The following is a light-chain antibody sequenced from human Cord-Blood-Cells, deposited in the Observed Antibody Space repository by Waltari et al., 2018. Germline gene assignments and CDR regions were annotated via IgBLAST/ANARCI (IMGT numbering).Light chain of an antibody. CDR3: QAWGSSYVV. V-gene: IGLV3-1*01. CDR2: QDR. Sequence: SYELTQPPSVSVSPGKTASIPCSGDKMGDKYACRYHQKPGQSPVLVIYQDRKRPAGLPDRFSGSDSGTPATLTIRGAQAMDEADYYCQAWGSSYVVFGGGTKLTVL. CDR1: KMGDKY. J-gene: IGLJ2*01.